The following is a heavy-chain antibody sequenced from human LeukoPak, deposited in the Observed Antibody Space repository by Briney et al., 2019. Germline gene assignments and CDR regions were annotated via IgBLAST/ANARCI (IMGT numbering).Heavy chain of an antibody. V-gene: IGHV1-69*13. CDR3: ASRLEVGMDV. Sequence: SVKVSCKASGGTFSSYAISWVRQAPGQGLEWMGGIIPIFCTANYAQKFQGRVTITADESTSTAYMELSSLRSEDTAAYYCASRLEVGMDVWGQGTTVTVSS. CDR1: GGTFSSYA. J-gene: IGHJ6*02. CDR2: IIPIFCTA.